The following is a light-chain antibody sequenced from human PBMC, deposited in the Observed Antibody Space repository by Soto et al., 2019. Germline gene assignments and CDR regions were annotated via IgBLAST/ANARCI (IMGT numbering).Light chain of an antibody. Sequence: QSALTQPASVSGSPGQSITISCTGTSRDVGGYNYVSWYQQHPGKAPKLMIYEVSNRPSGVSNRFSGSKSGITASLTISGLQADDEADYYCSSYTSTSTYFFGTGTKLTVL. CDR2: EVS. V-gene: IGLV2-14*01. J-gene: IGLJ1*01. CDR3: SSYTSTSTYF. CDR1: SRDVGGYNY.